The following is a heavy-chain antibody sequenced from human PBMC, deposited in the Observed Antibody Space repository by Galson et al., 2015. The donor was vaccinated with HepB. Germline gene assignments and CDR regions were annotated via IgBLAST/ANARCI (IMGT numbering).Heavy chain of an antibody. J-gene: IGHJ4*02. CDR2: ISYDGSNK. V-gene: IGHV3-30*04. D-gene: IGHD5-18*01. Sequence: SLRLSCAASGFTFSSYAMHWVRQAPGKGLEWVAVISYDGSNKYYADSVKGRFTISRDNSKNTLYLQMNSLRAEDTAVYYCAREYLTAMVPEAIFDYWGQGTLVTVSS. CDR1: GFTFSSYA. CDR3: AREYLTAMVPEAIFDY.